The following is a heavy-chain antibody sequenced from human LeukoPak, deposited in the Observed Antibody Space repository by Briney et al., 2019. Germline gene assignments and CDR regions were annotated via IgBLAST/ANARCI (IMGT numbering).Heavy chain of an antibody. CDR3: AMMGRQQLATLDY. CDR1: GFTVSSNY. J-gene: IGHJ4*02. Sequence: GGSLRLSCAASGFTVSSNYMSWVRQAPGKGLEWVANIKQDGSVKYYVDSVKGRFTISRDNAKNSLYLQMNSLRVEDTAVYYCAMMGRQQLATLDYWGQGTLVTVSA. CDR2: IKQDGSVK. D-gene: IGHD6-13*01. V-gene: IGHV3-7*01.